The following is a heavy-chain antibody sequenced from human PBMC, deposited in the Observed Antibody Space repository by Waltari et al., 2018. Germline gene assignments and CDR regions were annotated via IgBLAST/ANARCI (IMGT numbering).Heavy chain of an antibody. J-gene: IGHJ5*02. Sequence: QVQLVQSGAEVKKPGSSVKVSCKASGGTFSSYAIRWVRQAPGQGLEGMGGIIPIFGTANYAQKFQGRVTITADESTSTAYMELSSLRSEDTAVYYCARDAAYCGGDCYPWPWGQGTLVTVSS. V-gene: IGHV1-69*01. CDR2: IIPIFGTA. CDR1: GGTFSSYA. D-gene: IGHD2-21*02. CDR3: ARDAAYCGGDCYPWP.